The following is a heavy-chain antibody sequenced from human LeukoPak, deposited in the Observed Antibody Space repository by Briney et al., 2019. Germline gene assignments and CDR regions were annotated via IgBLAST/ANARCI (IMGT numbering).Heavy chain of an antibody. Sequence: GGSLRLSCAASEFSVGSNYMTWVRQAPGKGLEWVSLIYSGGSTYYADSVKGRFTISRDNSKNTLYLQMNSLRAEDTAVYYCAKVSGFSSPSGEVYWGQGTLVTVSS. J-gene: IGHJ4*02. CDR2: IYSGGST. CDR3: AKVSGFSSPSGEVY. D-gene: IGHD6-13*01. CDR1: EFSVGSNY. V-gene: IGHV3-53*01.